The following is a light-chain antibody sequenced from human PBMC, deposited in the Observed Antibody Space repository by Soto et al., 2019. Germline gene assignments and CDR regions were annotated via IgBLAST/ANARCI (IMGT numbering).Light chain of an antibody. CDR1: DGIRSW. J-gene: IGKJ2*01. CDR3: QQYNSHAPYP. Sequence: DIQLTQSPSTLSASVGDRVTITCRASDGIRSWLAGFQQKPGKAPKLLIYKASNLQTGVPSRFSGSGSGTEFSLTISSLQPDDFSTYYCQQYNSHAPYPFGQGPKVEMK. V-gene: IGKV1-5*03. CDR2: KAS.